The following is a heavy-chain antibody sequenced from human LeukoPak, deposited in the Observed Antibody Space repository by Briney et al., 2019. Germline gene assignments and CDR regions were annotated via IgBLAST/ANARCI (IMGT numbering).Heavy chain of an antibody. CDR2: IIPRLGTT. CDR3: AADGTD. J-gene: IGHJ4*02. Sequence: GSSVKVSCKASGGTFNSYAINWVRQAPGQGLEWMGGIIPRLGTTKYIEKFQGRITITTDESTTTAYMEQTSLRSEDTAVYYCAADGTDWGQGTLVTVSS. CDR1: GGTFNSYA. V-gene: IGHV1-69*05.